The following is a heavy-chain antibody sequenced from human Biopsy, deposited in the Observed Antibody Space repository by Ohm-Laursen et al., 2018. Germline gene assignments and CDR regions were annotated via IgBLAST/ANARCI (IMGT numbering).Heavy chain of an antibody. CDR2: ISSRTTSE. CDR3: VRTFRNYDFLDS. D-gene: IGHD3-22*01. J-gene: IGHJ1*01. CDR1: GFTFSAYS. V-gene: IGHV3-21*01. Sequence: SLRLSCAASGFTFSAYSIVWVRQAPGKGLEWVSAISSRTTSEYYADSVKGRVTISRDNADNSVSLQMSNLRLDDTAVYYCVRTFRNYDFLDSWGQGTLVTVSS.